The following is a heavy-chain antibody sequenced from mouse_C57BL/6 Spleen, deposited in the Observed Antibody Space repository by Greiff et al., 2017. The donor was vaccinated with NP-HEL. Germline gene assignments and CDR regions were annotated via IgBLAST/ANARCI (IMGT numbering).Heavy chain of an antibody. D-gene: IGHD1-1*01. CDR2: ISSGSSTI. CDR1: GFTFSDYG. V-gene: IGHV5-17*01. J-gene: IGHJ3*01. CDR3: ARDSSYRFAY. Sequence: EVQGVESGGGLVKPGGSLKLSCAASGFTFSDYGMHWVRQAPEKGLEWVAYISSGSSTIYYADTVKGRFTISRDNAKNTLFLQMTSLRSEDTAMYYCARDSSYRFAYWGQGTLVTVSA.